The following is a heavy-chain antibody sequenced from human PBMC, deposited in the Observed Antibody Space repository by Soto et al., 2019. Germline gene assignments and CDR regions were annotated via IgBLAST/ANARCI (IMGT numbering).Heavy chain of an antibody. CDR1: GFTFSSYA. Sequence: GGSLRLSCAASGFTFSSYAMSWVRQAPGKGLEWVSAISGSGGSTYYADSVKGRFTISRDNSKNALYLQMNSLRAEDTAVYYCAKAKSTYYDFCSGYPADFDAFDIWGQGTMVTVSS. CDR3: AKAKSTYYDFCSGYPADFDAFDI. CDR2: ISGSGGST. D-gene: IGHD3-3*01. J-gene: IGHJ3*02. V-gene: IGHV3-23*01.